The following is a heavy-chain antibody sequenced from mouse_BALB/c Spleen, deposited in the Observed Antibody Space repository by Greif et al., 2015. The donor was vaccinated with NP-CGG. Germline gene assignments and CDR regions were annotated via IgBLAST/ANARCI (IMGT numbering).Heavy chain of an antibody. Sequence: VQLKESGAELVKPGASVKLSCTASGFNIKDTYMHWVKQRPEQGLEWIGRIDPANGNTKYDPKFQGKATITADTSSNTAYLQLSSLTSEDTAVYYCARELGRGLYFDYWGQGTTLTVSS. CDR3: ARELGRGLYFDY. V-gene: IGHV14-3*02. CDR2: IDPANGNT. CDR1: GFNIKDTY. J-gene: IGHJ2*01. D-gene: IGHD4-1*01.